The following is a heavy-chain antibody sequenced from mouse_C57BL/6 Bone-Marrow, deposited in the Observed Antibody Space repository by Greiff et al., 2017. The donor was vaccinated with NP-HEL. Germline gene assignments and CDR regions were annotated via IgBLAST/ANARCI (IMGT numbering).Heavy chain of an antibody. J-gene: IGHJ4*01. CDR1: GYTFTSYW. Sequence: QVQLQQPGAELVKPGASVKLSSKASGYTFTSYWMHWVKQRPGQGLEWIGMIHPNSGSTNYNEKFKSKATLTVDKSSSTAYMQLSSLTSEDSAVYYCARWSYGNYGGGMDYWGQGTSVTVSS. CDR2: IHPNSGST. CDR3: ARWSYGNYGGGMDY. V-gene: IGHV1-64*01. D-gene: IGHD2-1*01.